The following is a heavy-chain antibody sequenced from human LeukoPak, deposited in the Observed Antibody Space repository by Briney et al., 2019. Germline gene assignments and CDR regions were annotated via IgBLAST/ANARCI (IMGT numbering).Heavy chain of an antibody. CDR1: GFTFSSYA. V-gene: IGHV3-23*01. CDR3: APDPNKWLRNY. Sequence: GGSLRLSCLASGFTFSSYAMNWVRQAPGKGLEWVSTISTSGDNTYYADSAKGRFTISRDNSKNTLYLQMSSLRAEDTAVYYCAPDPNKWLRNYWGQGTLVTVSS. J-gene: IGHJ4*02. CDR2: ISTSGDNT. D-gene: IGHD5-12*01.